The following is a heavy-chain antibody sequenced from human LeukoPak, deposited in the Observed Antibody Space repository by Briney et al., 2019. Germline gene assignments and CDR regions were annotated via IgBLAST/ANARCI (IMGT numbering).Heavy chain of an antibody. V-gene: IGHV4-34*01. J-gene: IGHJ5*02. D-gene: IGHD1-7*01. CDR1: GGSFSGYY. CDR2: INHSGST. Sequence: SENLSLTCAVYGGSFSGYYWSWIRQPPGKGLEWIGEINHSGSTNYNPSLKSRVTISVDTSKNQFSLKLSSVTATDTAVYYCAIQAHDGTDNWLDPWGPGALVTVSS. CDR3: AIQAHDGTDNWLDP.